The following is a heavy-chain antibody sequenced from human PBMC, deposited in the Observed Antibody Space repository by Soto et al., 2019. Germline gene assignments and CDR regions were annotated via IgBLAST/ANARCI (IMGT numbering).Heavy chain of an antibody. CDR1: GYTFTGYY. V-gene: IGHV1-2*04. J-gene: IGHJ6*02. D-gene: IGHD4-17*01. CDR2: INPNSGGT. Sequence: QVQLVQSGAEVKKPGASVKVSCKASGYTFTGYYMHWVRQAPGQGLEWMGWINPNSGGTNYAQKFQGWVTMTRDTSISTAYMELSRLRSDDTAVYYCARAIDYGDYVKDDMDVWGQGTTVTVSS. CDR3: ARAIDYGDYVKDDMDV.